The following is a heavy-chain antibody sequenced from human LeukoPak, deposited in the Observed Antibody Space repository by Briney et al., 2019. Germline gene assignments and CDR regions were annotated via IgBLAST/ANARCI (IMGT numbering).Heavy chain of an antibody. J-gene: IGHJ3*02. D-gene: IGHD3-10*01. CDR3: ARAQVLLWFGELVLTNGAFDI. CDR1: GGSISSYY. V-gene: IGHV4-59*01. Sequence: PSETLSLTCTVSGGSISSYYWSWIRQPPGKGLEWIGYIYYSGSTNYNPSLKSRVTISVDTSKTQFSLKLSSVTAADTAVYYCARAQVLLWFGELVLTNGAFDIWGQGTMVTVSS. CDR2: IYYSGST.